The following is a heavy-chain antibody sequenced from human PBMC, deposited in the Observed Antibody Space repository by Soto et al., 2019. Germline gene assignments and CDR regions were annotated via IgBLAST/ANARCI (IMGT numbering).Heavy chain of an antibody. CDR2: IYYSGST. V-gene: IGHV4-30-4*01. CDR3: ARPPRRAPPLHY. Sequence: NLSLTCTVSGGFPSSYVYYWCWLRQPPGKGLECIGYIYYSGSTYYNPSLKSRVTLSVDTSKNQFSLKLSSVTAADTAVYYWARPPRRAPPLHYWGQGTLVTVS. J-gene: IGHJ4*02. CDR1: GGFPSSYVYY.